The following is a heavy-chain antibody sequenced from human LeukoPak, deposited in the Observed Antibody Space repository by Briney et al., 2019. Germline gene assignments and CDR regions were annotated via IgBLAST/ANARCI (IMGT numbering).Heavy chain of an antibody. D-gene: IGHD6-19*01. CDR3: ARDLTLSSGSRGDYYYGMDV. V-gene: IGHV4-4*07. CDR1: GGSISSYY. Sequence: SETLSLTCTVSGGSISSYYWGWIRQPAGKGLEWIGRIYTSGSTNYNPSLKSRVTMSVDTSKNQFSLKLSSVTAADTAVYYCARDLTLSSGSRGDYYYGMDVWGQGTTVTVSS. J-gene: IGHJ6*02. CDR2: IYTSGST.